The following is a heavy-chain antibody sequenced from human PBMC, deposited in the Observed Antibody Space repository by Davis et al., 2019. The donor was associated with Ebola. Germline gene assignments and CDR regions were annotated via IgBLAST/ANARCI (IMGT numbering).Heavy chain of an antibody. Sequence: GESLKISCAASGFIFSSYVMSLVRQAPGKGLEWVSTLGTSADTYYAESVKGRFTISRDNSKNTLYLQMNGLRVEDTAIYYCAKDTSNIWFDIWGQGTMVTVSS. V-gene: IGHV3-23*01. J-gene: IGHJ3*02. CDR1: GFIFSSYV. CDR3: AKDTSNIWFDI. D-gene: IGHD1-26*01. CDR2: LGTSADT.